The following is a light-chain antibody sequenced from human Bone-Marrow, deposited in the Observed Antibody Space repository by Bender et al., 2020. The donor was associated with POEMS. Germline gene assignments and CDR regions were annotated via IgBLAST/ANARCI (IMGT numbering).Light chain of an antibody. J-gene: IGLJ1*01. Sequence: SVLTQPPSASATPGQRVTISCSRSASDRGTTPINWYQHLPGTAPKLIIYNSDQRPSGVSHRFSGSMSGNTASLTISGRQAEDEADYYCCSYAGSNTFYVFGTGTKVTVL. V-gene: IGLV1-44*01. CDR1: ASDRGTTP. CDR2: NSD. CDR3: CSYAGSNTFYV.